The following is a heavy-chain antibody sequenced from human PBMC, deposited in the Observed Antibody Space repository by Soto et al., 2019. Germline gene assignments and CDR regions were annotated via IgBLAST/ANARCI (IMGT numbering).Heavy chain of an antibody. D-gene: IGHD6-13*01. V-gene: IGHV3-9*01. CDR1: GFTFDDYA. J-gene: IGHJ1*01. Sequence: EVQLVESGGGLVQPGRSLRLSCAASGFTFDDYAMHWVQQVPGKGLEWVSGINWNSGSIGYADSVKGRFAISRDNAKNSLHLQMNSLRAEDTAFYYCVKDESINWYSGHFRHWGQGTLVNVSS. CDR2: INWNSGSI. CDR3: VKDESINWYSGHFRH.